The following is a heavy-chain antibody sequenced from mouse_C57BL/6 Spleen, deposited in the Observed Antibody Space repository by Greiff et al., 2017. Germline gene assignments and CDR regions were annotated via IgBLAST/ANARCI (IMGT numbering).Heavy chain of an antibody. D-gene: IGHD2-4*01. V-gene: IGHV2-5*01. CDR1: GFSLTSYG. CDR3: AKNTIYYDYDEGDAMDY. Sequence: VKLMESGPGLVQPSQSLSITCTVSGFSLTSYGVHWVRQSPGKGLEWLGVIWRGGSTDYNAAFMSRLSITKDNSKSQVFFKMNSLQADDTAIYYCAKNTIYYDYDEGDAMDYWGQGTSVTVSS. J-gene: IGHJ4*01. CDR2: IWRGGST.